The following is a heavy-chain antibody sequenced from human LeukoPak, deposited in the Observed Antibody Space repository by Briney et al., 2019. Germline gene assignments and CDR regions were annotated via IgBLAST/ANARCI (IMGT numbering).Heavy chain of an antibody. CDR1: GYSFTSYW. V-gene: IGHV5-51*01. CDR2: IYPGDSDS. D-gene: IGHD1-26*01. Sequence: GDSLKISCKGSGYSFTSYWIGWVRQMPGKGLEWMGIIYPGDSDSRYSPSFQGQVTISADKSINTAYLRWSSLKASDTAMYYCVRSLLVGATHWDYFDYWGQGTLVTVSS. CDR3: VRSLLVGATHWDYFDY. J-gene: IGHJ4*02.